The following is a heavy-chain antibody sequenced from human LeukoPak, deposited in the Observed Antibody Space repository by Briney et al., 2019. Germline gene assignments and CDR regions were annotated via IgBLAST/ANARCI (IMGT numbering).Heavy chain of an antibody. J-gene: IGHJ4*02. CDR3: ASGPPGETFDY. D-gene: IGHD3-10*01. V-gene: IGHV4-39*01. CDR2: IYYSGST. CDR1: GGSISSSSYY. Sequence: PSETLSLTCTVSGGSISSSSYYWGWIRQPPGKGLEWIGSIYYSGSTYYNPSLKSRVTISVDTSKDQFSLKLSSVTAADTAVYYCASGPPGETFDYWGQGTLVTVSS.